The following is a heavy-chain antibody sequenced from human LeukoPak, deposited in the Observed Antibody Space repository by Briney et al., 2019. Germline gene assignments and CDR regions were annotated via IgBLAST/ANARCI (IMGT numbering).Heavy chain of an antibody. CDR2: IYSDGST. V-gene: IGHV3-53*01. CDR3: ARAGAVVRGVIGHYYGMDV. CDR1: GFTVSSNF. J-gene: IGHJ6*02. Sequence: GGSLRLSCAASGFTVSSNFMIWARQAPGKGLEWVSVIYSDGSTYYADSVKGRFTISRDNSKDTLYLQMNSLRAEDTAVYYCARAGAVVRGVIGHYYGMDVWGQGTTVTVSS. D-gene: IGHD3-10*01.